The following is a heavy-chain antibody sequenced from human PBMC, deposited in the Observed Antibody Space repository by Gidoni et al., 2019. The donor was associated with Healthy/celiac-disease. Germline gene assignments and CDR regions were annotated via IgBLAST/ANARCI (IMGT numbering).Heavy chain of an antibody. J-gene: IGHJ4*02. CDR2: TYYRSKWYN. CDR3: ARERQWLVLFDY. Sequence: QVQLHQSGPGLVKPSQTLSLTSPIPGDSVPCNSAACDCIRQSPSRGLDWLGRTYYRSKWYNDYAVSVESRRTINPDTSKSQFSLQLNSVAPEDTAVYYCARERQWLVLFDYWGQGTLVTVSS. CDR1: GDSVPCNSAA. D-gene: IGHD6-19*01. V-gene: IGHV6-1*01.